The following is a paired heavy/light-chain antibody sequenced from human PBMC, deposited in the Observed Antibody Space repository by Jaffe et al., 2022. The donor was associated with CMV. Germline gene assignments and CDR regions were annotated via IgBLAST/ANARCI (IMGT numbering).Light chain of an antibody. Sequence: DIQMTQSPSSLSASVGDRVTLTCRASQGIKNDLAWYQQKPGKAPERLIYGASSLHSGVPSRFSGSGSGTEFTLTISSLQPEDFATYYCLQHNDYPWTFGQGTKVDIK. CDR2: GAS. CDR1: QGIKND. V-gene: IGKV1-17*01. CDR3: LQHNDYPWT. J-gene: IGKJ1*01.
Heavy chain of an antibody. D-gene: IGHD1-20*01. CDR2: FYYSEGT. CDR1: GDSITSYY. CDR3: ARSVYNWRNGAAAFDV. J-gene: IGHJ3*01. Sequence: QVQLQESGPGLVKPSETLSLTCSVSGDSITSYYWSWIRQSPGKGLEWIGYFYYSEGTKYSPSLKTRVTISGDTSSNQFSLTVNSMTAADTAVYYCARSVYNWRNGAAAFDVWGQGTKVTVSS. V-gene: IGHV4-59*12.